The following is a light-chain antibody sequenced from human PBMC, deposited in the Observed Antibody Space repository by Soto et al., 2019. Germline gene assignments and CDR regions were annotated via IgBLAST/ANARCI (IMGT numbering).Light chain of an antibody. CDR3: QQRSSWPT. J-gene: IGKJ4*01. CDR1: QSVSSY. V-gene: IGKV3-11*01. Sequence: EIVLTPYPATLSLSPGERATLSCRASQSVSSYLAWYQQKQGQAPRLLSYDASNSATGIHARVSGSGSGTDFNLSISSLEPEDFAVYYCQQRSSWPTFGGGTKV. CDR2: DAS.